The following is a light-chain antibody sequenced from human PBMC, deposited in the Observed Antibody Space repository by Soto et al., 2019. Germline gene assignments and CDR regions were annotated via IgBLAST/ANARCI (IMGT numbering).Light chain of an antibody. CDR2: EVS. Sequence: QSVLTQPPSASGSPGQSVTISCTGTSSDVGVYAYVSWYQQHPGKAPKLMIYEVSKRSSGVPDRFSGSKSGNTASLTVSGLQADDEADYYGSSYAGNNNRVFGTGTKRTVL. J-gene: IGLJ1*01. CDR3: SSYAGNNNRV. CDR1: SSDVGVYAY. V-gene: IGLV2-8*01.